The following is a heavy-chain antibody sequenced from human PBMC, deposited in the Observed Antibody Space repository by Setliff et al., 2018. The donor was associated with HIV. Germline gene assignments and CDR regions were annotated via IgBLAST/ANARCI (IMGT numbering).Heavy chain of an antibody. D-gene: IGHD5-12*01. CDR3: ARDLGGYDDEGYYYYYMDV. CDR1: GYTFSGDY. Sequence: ASVKVSCKASGYTFSGDYMHWVRQAPGQGFEWMGWINPGSGGTTYAQKFQGRVTMTRDMSIGTAYMELRSLRPDDTAVYYCARDLGGYDDEGYYYYYMDVWGKGAKVT. CDR2: INPGSGGT. V-gene: IGHV1-2*02. J-gene: IGHJ6*03.